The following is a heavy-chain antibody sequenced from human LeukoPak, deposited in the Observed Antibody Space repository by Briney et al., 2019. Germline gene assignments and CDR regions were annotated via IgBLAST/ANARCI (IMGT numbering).Heavy chain of an antibody. V-gene: IGHV3-7*01. CDR3: ARDKAVGPTLLDY. J-gene: IGHJ4*02. CDR2: TKQDGSEI. CDR1: GFTFSGYW. Sequence: GGSLRLSCAASGFTFSGYWMSWVRQAPGKGPEWVANTKQDGSEIYYVDSVKGRFTISRDNAKNSLYLQMNSLRAEDTAVYYCARDKAVGPTLLDYWGQGTLVTVSS. D-gene: IGHD1-26*01.